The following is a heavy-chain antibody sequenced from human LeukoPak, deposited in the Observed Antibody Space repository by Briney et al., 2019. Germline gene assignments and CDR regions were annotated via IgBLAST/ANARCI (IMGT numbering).Heavy chain of an antibody. CDR2: ISSDGSLK. V-gene: IGHV3-30*01. D-gene: IGHD3-22*01. J-gene: IGHJ4*02. Sequence: GGSLRLSCAGSGFTFSSYAMHWVRQAPGKGLEWVAVISSDGSLKFYADSVKGRFTISRDNSRTTLYLHMVSLSAEDMAVYYCARDPPENSGSYYTFDSWGQGTLVTVSS. CDR3: ARDPPENSGSYYTFDS. CDR1: GFTFSSYA.